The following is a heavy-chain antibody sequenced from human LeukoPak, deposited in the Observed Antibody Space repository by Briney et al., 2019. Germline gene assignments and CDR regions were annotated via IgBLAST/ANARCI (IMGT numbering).Heavy chain of an antibody. CDR2: INPNTGGT. J-gene: IGHJ5*02. D-gene: IGHD1-14*01. V-gene: IGHV1-2*02. CDR3: ARVPTYKEPGGNWFDP. CDR1: GYTFTVYY. Sequence: ASVKVSCKASGYTFTVYYMHWVRQAPGRGLEWMGWINPNTGGTTYAQKFRGRVTVTRDTSISTVYMELSRLTSDDTAVYYCARVPTYKEPGGNWFDPWGQGTLVTVSS.